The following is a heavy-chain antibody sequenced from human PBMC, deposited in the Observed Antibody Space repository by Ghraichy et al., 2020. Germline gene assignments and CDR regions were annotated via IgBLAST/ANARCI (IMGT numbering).Heavy chain of an antibody. D-gene: IGHD1-26*01. CDR3: AKIVGGLYYYYGLDV. V-gene: IGHV3-30*18. CDR2: ISYDGSNK. CDR1: GFTFSGYG. Sequence: GGSLRLSCAASGFTFSGYGMHWVRQAPGKGLEWVAVISYDGSNKYYADSVKGRFTISRDNSKNTLYLQMNSLRAEDTAVYYCAKIVGGLYYYYGLDVWGQGTTVTVSS. J-gene: IGHJ6*02.